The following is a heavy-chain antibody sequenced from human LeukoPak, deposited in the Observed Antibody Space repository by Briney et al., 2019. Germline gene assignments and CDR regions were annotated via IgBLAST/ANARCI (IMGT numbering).Heavy chain of an antibody. CDR3: ASDYGSGSYSVSYYSMDV. Sequence: GVLRLSCAASGFTFSIYGMHWVRQAPGKGLEWVAVVWYDGSNKYYADSVKGRFTISRDNSKNTLYLQMNSLRAEDTAVYYCASDYGSGSYSVSYYSMDVWGQGTTVTVSS. CDR2: VWYDGSNK. D-gene: IGHD3-10*01. CDR1: GFTFSIYG. V-gene: IGHV3-33*01. J-gene: IGHJ6*02.